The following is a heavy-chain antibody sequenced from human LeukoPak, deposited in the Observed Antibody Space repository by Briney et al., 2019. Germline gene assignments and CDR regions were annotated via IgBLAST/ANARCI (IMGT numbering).Heavy chain of an antibody. CDR2: INPNSGGT. Sequence: APVKVSCKASGYTFTSYDINWVRQATGQGLEWMGWINPNSGGTNYAQKFQGRVTMTRDTSISTAYMELSRLRSDDTAVYYCARVPPVYYYDSSGYHYPDYWGQGTLVTVSS. CDR3: ARVPPVYYYDSSGYHYPDY. CDR1: GYTFTSYD. J-gene: IGHJ4*02. D-gene: IGHD3-22*01. V-gene: IGHV1-2*02.